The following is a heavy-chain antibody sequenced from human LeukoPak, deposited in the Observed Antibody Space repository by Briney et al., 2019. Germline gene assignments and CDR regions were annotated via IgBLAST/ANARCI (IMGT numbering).Heavy chain of an antibody. V-gene: IGHV1-2*02. J-gene: IGHJ4*02. CDR3: ARDRGYFDWFFDY. D-gene: IGHD3-9*01. Sequence: SVKVSRKASGYTFTGYYMHWVRQAPGQGLEWMGWINPNSGGTNYAQKFQGRVTMTRDTSISTAYMELSRLRSDDTAVYYCARDRGYFDWFFDYWGQGTLVTVSS. CDR2: INPNSGGT. CDR1: GYTFTGYY.